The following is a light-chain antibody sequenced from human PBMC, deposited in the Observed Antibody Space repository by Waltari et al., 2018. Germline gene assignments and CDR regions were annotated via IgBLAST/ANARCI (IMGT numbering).Light chain of an antibody. Sequence: SYELTQPPSVSVAPGQTAEITCGGDNIGRQRVHWYQFRPGQGPGLIVFDDRDRPSGVPGLFSGSTSGDTATLTICRVEAGDEADYYCQVWDTNSDHHVFGTGTKVTV. CDR3: QVWDTNSDHHV. V-gene: IGLV3-21*02. J-gene: IGLJ1*01. CDR1: NIGRQR. CDR2: DDR.